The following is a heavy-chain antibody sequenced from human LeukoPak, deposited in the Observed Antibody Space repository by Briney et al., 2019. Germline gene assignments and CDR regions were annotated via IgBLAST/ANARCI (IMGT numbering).Heavy chain of an antibody. D-gene: IGHD3-10*01. J-gene: IGHJ4*02. CDR3: ARDGGSGIDY. CDR2: IWYDGSKK. Sequence: GGSLRLSCAASGFALTTYGTHWLRQAPGKGLEWVAVIWYDGSKKFYGDSVKGRFTVSRDTSENTMYLQMNTLRAEDTAVYYCARDGGSGIDYWGQGTLVTVYS. V-gene: IGHV3-33*01. CDR1: GFALTTYG.